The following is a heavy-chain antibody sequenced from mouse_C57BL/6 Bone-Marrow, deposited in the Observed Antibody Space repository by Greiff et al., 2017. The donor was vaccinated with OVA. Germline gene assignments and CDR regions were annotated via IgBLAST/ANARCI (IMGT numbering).Heavy chain of an antibody. V-gene: IGHV5-4*01. CDR1: GFTFSSYA. Sequence: EVKLLESGGGLVKPGGSLKLSCAASGFTFSSYAMSWVRQTPEKRLEWVATISDGGSYTYYPDNVKGRFTISRANAKNNLYRQMSNLKSEDTAMYYCARDLRYDYDGVPCADWGQGTLVTVSA. CDR2: ISDGGSYT. D-gene: IGHD2-4*01. CDR3: ARDLRYDYDGVPCAD. J-gene: IGHJ3*01.